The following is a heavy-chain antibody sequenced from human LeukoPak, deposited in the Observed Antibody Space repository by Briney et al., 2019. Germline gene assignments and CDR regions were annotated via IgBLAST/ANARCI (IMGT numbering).Heavy chain of an antibody. CDR1: GGSIGSDY. CDR2: IYYTGGT. V-gene: IGHV4-59*08. D-gene: IGHD6-19*01. CDR3: AKYGNSGWVIDN. Sequence: PSETLSLTCTVSGGSIGSDYWTWIRQPPGKGLEYIGYIYYTGGTNYNPSLKSRVTISVDTSKNQFSLKLSSVTAVDTAVYFCAKYGNSGWVIDNWGQGTLVTVSS. J-gene: IGHJ4*02.